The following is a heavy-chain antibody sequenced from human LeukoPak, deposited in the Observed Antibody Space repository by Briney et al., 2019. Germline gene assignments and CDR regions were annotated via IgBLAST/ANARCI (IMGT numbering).Heavy chain of an antibody. D-gene: IGHD4-17*01. J-gene: IGHJ4*02. CDR2: INHSAST. Sequence: SETLSLTCAADGGSFSGYYWSWIRQPPGKGLEWIGEINHSASTNYNPSLKSRVTISVDTSKNQFSLKLSSVTAADTAVYYCARGPADYGDYVVWFSYFDYWGQGTLVTVSS. CDR3: ARGPADYGDYVVWFSYFDY. V-gene: IGHV4-34*01. CDR1: GGSFSGYY.